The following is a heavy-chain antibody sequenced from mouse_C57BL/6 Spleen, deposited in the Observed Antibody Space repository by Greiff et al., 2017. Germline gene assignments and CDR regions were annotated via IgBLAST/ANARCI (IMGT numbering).Heavy chain of an antibody. CDR3: AIYYYGSSYFDY. D-gene: IGHD1-1*01. V-gene: IGHV1-80*01. Sequence: VQLQQSGAELVKPGASVKISCKASGYAFSSYWMNWVKQRPGKGLEWIGQIYPGDGDTNYNGKFKGKATLTADTSSSTAYMQLSSLTSEDSAVYFCAIYYYGSSYFDYWGQGTTLTVSS. CDR1: GYAFSSYW. CDR2: IYPGDGDT. J-gene: IGHJ2*01.